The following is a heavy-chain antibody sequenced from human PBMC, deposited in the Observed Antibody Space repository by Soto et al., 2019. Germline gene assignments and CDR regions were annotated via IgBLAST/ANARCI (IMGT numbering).Heavy chain of an antibody. CDR2: IYYSGTT. CDR1: GYSISSSNW. J-gene: IGHJ4*02. CDR3: ARRELQGPIDY. Sequence: QVQLQESGPGLVKPSDTLSLTCAVSGYSISSSNWWGWIRQPPGKGLGWIWYIYYSGTTYYNPSLKSRITKSVDTSKNQFSLKLTSVTAVDTAVYSCARRELQGPIDYWGQGTLVTVSS. V-gene: IGHV4-28*01. D-gene: IGHD1-26*01.